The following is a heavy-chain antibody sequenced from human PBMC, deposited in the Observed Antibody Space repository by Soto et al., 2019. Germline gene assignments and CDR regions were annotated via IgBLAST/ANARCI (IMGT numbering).Heavy chain of an antibody. Sequence: QVQLVESGGGLVKPGGSLRLSCAASGFSISGYYMSWIRQAPGKGLEWISYMSSTTSAIYYAESVKGRFTISRDNAKNSLYLQMNSLRAEDTAVYYCARATDFWSHMDVWGLGTTVTVSS. J-gene: IGHJ6*02. CDR1: GFSISGYY. CDR3: ARATDFWSHMDV. D-gene: IGHD3-3*01. V-gene: IGHV3-11*01. CDR2: MSSTTSAI.